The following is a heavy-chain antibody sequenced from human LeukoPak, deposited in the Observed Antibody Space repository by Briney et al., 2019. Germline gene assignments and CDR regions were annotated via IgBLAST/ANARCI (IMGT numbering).Heavy chain of an antibody. J-gene: IGHJ6*03. CDR3: ARVAPHITIFWRHYYYMDV. D-gene: IGHD3-9*01. V-gene: IGHV4-59*01. Sequence: SETLSLTCTVSGGSISSYYWSWIRQPPEKGLEWIGYIYYSGSTNYNPSLKSRVTISVDTSKNQFSLKLSSVTAADTAVYYRARVAPHITIFWRHYYYMDVWGKGTTVTVSS. CDR2: IYYSGST. CDR1: GGSISSYY.